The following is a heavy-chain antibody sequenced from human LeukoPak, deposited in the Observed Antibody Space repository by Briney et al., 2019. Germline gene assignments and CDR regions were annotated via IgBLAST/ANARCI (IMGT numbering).Heavy chain of an antibody. CDR3: AKALGVNYFDY. CDR1: GFTFGSYA. Sequence: GGSLRLSCAASGFTFGSYAMSCVRQAPGKGLGWVSSISGSGGSTYYADSVKGRFTFSRDNSMNTLYLQMNSLRAEDTAVYYCAKALGVNYFDYWGQGTLVTVSS. J-gene: IGHJ4*02. CDR2: ISGSGGST. D-gene: IGHD7-27*01. V-gene: IGHV3-23*01.